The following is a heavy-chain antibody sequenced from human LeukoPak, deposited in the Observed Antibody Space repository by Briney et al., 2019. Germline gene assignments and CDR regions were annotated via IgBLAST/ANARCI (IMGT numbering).Heavy chain of an antibody. CDR1: GGSTSSSGYY. V-gene: IGHV4-61*05. J-gene: IGHJ4*02. CDR2: IYYSGST. Sequence: PSETLSLTCTVSGGSTSSSGYYLGWTRQPPGKGLEWIGYIYYSGSTNYNPSLKSRVTISVDTSKNQFSLKLSSVTAADTAVYYCARHNWDSSGYPYYFDYWGQGTLVTVSS. CDR3: ARHNWDSSGYPYYFDY. D-gene: IGHD3-22*01.